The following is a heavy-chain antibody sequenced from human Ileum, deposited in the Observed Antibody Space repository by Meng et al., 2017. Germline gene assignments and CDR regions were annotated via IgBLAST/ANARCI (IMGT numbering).Heavy chain of an antibody. CDR2: INPNSGGT. Sequence: QVPQVQSGAEVKKPGASVKVSCKASGYTFTGYYMHWGRQAPGQGLEWMGRINPNSGGTNYAQKFQGRVTMTRDTSISTAYMELSRLRSDDTAVYYCARGQNYDYVWGHWGQGTLVTVSS. CDR3: ARGQNYDYVWGH. D-gene: IGHD3-16*01. CDR1: GYTFTGYY. J-gene: IGHJ4*02. V-gene: IGHV1-2*06.